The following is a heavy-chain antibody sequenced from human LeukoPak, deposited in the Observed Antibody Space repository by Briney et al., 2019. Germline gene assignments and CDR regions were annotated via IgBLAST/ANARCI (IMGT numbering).Heavy chain of an antibody. Sequence: PGRSLRLSCAASGFTFSSYGMHWVRQAPGKGLEWVAVISYDGSNKYYADSVKGRFTISRDNSKNTLYLQMNSLRAEDTAVYYCAKIPAPEAPGYWGQGTLVTVSS. V-gene: IGHV3-30*18. CDR3: AKIPAPEAPGY. J-gene: IGHJ4*02. CDR2: ISYDGSNK. CDR1: GFTFSSYG.